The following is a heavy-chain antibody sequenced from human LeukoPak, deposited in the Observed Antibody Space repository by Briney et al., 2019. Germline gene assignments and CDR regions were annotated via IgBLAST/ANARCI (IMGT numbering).Heavy chain of an antibody. Sequence: PGGSLRLSCAASGFTFSNAWMSWVRQAPGKGLEWVGRIKSKTDGGATDYAAPVKGRFTISRDDSETTLYLQMSSLKTEDRAVYYCTTGADPDYADYYFYDMDVWGQGTTVTVSS. CDR2: IKSKTDGGAT. J-gene: IGHJ6*02. CDR3: TTGADPDYADYYFYDMDV. D-gene: IGHD4-17*01. CDR1: GFTFSNAW. V-gene: IGHV3-15*01.